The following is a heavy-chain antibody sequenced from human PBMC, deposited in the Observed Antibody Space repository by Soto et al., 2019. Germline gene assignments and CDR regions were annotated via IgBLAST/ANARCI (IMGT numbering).Heavy chain of an antibody. J-gene: IGHJ6*03. CDR1: GGSISSYY. Sequence: TSETLSLTCTVSGGSISSYYWSWIRQPPGKGLEWIGYIYYSGSTNYIPSLKSRVTISVDTSKNQFSLKLSSVTAADTAVYYCARGIAPSGYDSPYYYYMDVWGKGTTVTVSS. D-gene: IGHD5-12*01. CDR3: ARGIAPSGYDSPYYYYMDV. V-gene: IGHV4-59*01. CDR2: IYYSGST.